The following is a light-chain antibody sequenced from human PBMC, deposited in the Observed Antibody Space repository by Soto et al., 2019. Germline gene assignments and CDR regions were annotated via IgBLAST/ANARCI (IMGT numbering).Light chain of an antibody. Sequence: DIQMTQSPSSLSASVGDRITITCRASQGIYNFLAWYQQTPGQAPTLLIYAASTFPSGVPSRFSGSGSGTEFNPTNRSLQPEDVATYYCQKYNTAPLTVGGGTNVEI. CDR2: AAS. J-gene: IGKJ4*01. CDR1: QGIYNF. CDR3: QKYNTAPLT. V-gene: IGKV1-27*01.